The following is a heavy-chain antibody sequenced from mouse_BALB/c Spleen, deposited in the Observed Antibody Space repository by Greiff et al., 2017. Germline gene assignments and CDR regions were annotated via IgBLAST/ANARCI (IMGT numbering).Heavy chain of an antibody. CDR2: IRNKANGYTT. Sequence: EVQRVESGGGLVQPGGSLRLSCATSGFTFTDYYMSWVRQPPGKALEWLGFIRNKANGYTTEYSASVKGRFTISRDNSQSILYLQMNTLRAEDSATYYCARDGGLAYWGQGTLVTVSA. V-gene: IGHV7-3*02. CDR3: ARDGGLAY. CDR1: GFTFTDYY. J-gene: IGHJ3*01.